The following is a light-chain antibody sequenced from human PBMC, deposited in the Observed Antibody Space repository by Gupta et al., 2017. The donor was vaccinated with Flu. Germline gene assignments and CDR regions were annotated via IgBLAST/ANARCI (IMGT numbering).Light chain of an antibody. V-gene: IGLV3-19*01. CDR3: NSRDSTDNHKAV. Sequence: QTVRIRWQGDSVRDTDASWYQQKPGKAPVLLIYDKNSRHSGVADRVSCSSSGNTAALTITGAQAEDEAAYYCNSRDSTDNHKAVFGGGTKLTVL. J-gene: IGLJ2*01. CDR2: DKN. CDR1: SVRDTD.